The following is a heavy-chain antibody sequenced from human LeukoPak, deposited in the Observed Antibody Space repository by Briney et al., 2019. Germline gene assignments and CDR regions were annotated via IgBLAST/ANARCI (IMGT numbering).Heavy chain of an antibody. CDR1: GFTGSTNY. CDR2: IYSGGST. CDR3: ARASLYDIFAGYYTLYYFDY. J-gene: IGHJ4*01. V-gene: IGHV3-53*01. D-gene: IGHD3-9*01. Sequence: GGSLRLSCGASGFTGSTNYMSWVRHALGEGLVGVSVIYSGGSTCYSDPVKRRFTTSRDNSKNSPYLQMNRLRAENTAVYYCARASLYDIFAGYYTLYYFDYWGRGTLVTVSS.